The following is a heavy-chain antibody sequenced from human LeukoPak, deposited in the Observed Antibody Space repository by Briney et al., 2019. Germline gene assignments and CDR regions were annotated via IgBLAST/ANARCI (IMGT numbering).Heavy chain of an antibody. Sequence: PGGSLRLSCAASGFTFSRYSMSWVRQAPGKGLEWVSAISDSGGSTNYAACVKGRPTTSRDNTKNSLYMRMNYLTAEQTDNYYGAKDYHDSSGAYYYMDVWGKGTTVTVSS. V-gene: IGHV3-23*01. CDR1: GFTFSRYS. CDR3: AKDYHDSSGAYYYMDV. CDR2: ISDSGGST. D-gene: IGHD3-22*01. J-gene: IGHJ6*03.